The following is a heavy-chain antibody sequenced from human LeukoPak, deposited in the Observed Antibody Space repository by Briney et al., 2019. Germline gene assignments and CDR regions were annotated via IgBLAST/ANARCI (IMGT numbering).Heavy chain of an antibody. J-gene: IGHJ4*02. CDR3: AKPAKTDYADY. Sequence: GGSLRLSCAASGFTFSSYAMSGVRQAPGKGLEWVSAISGSGGTTHYADPVKGRFTISRDNSKNTLYLQMNSLRAADTALYYCAKPAKTDYADYWGQGTLVTVSS. CDR2: ISGSGGTT. CDR1: GFTFSSYA. D-gene: IGHD1-14*01. V-gene: IGHV3-23*01.